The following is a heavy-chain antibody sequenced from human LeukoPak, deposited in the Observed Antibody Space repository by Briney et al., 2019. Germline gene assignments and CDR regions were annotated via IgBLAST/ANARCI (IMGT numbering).Heavy chain of an antibody. CDR3: ARSPYYSGYDYGVEYYFDY. CDR2: IYYSGST. D-gene: IGHD5-12*01. CDR1: GGSISSYY. J-gene: IGHJ4*02. V-gene: IGHV4-59*01. Sequence: SETLSLTCTVSGGSISSYYWSWIRQPPGKGLEWIGYIYYSGSTNYNPSLKSRVSISVDTSKNQFSLKLSSVTAADMAVYYCARSPYYSGYDYGVEYYFDYWGQGTLVTVSS.